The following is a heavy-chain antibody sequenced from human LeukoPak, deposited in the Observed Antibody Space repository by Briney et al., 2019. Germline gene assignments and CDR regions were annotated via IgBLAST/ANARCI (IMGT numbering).Heavy chain of an antibody. D-gene: IGHD1-26*01. Sequence: ASVKVSCKASGYTFTGYYILWVRQAPGQGLEWMGWVNPNSGGTYYAQKFQGMVTMTRDTSISTAYIELSRLRSDDTAVYYCARGRRILVGDTNAGDYFDYWGQGTLVTVSP. V-gene: IGHV1-2*02. J-gene: IGHJ4*02. CDR1: GYTFTGYY. CDR2: VNPNSGGT. CDR3: ARGRRILVGDTNAGDYFDY.